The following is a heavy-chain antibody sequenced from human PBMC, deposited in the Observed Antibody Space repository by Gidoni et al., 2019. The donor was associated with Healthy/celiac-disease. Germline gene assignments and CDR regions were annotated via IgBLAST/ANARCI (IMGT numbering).Heavy chain of an antibody. Sequence: QITLKESGPTLVKPTQTLTLTCTFSGFSLSTSGVGVGWIRQPPGKALEWLALIYWNDDKRYSPSLKSRLTITKDTSKNQVVLTMTNMDPVDTATYYCAHTFFSGDIVVVPAYYYYGMDVWGQGTTVTVSS. V-gene: IGHV2-5*01. D-gene: IGHD2-2*01. CDR1: GFSLSTSGVG. CDR3: AHTFFSGDIVVVPAYYYYGMDV. CDR2: IYWNDDK. J-gene: IGHJ6*02.